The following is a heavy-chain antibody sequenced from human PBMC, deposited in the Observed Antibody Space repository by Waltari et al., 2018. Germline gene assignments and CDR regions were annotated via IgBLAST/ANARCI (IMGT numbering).Heavy chain of an antibody. D-gene: IGHD3-22*01. Sequence: QVQLQESGPGLVKPSQTLSIPCTVSGGSISSGSYYWSWIRQPAGKGLEWIGRIYTIGSTNYNPSLKSRVTISVDTSKNQFSLKLSSVTAADTAVYYCARDSDSSGLDYWGQGTLVTVSS. V-gene: IGHV4-61*02. CDR2: IYTIGST. J-gene: IGHJ4*02. CDR1: GGSISSGSYY. CDR3: ARDSDSSGLDY.